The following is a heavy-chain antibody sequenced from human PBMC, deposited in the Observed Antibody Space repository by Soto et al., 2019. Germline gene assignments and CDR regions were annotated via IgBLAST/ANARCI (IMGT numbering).Heavy chain of an antibody. D-gene: IGHD2-15*01. CDR2: ISSSGTYI. Sequence: GGSLRLSCAASGFTFSSYTMNWVRQAPGKGLEWVSSISSSGTYIYYADSVKGRFTISRDNAKNSLYLQMNSLRAEDTAVYYCAITPGFDPWGQGTLVTGSS. CDR1: GFTFSSYT. V-gene: IGHV3-21*01. CDR3: AITPGFDP. J-gene: IGHJ5*02.